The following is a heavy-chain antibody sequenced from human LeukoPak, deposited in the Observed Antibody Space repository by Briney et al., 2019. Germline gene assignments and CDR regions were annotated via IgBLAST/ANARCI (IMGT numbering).Heavy chain of an antibody. CDR3: ARGGSGPYPRLNY. Sequence: ETLSLTCLVCGGSISSYYCSWIRQSPGKGLEWIGDIFYSGSTNYNPSLNSRVTISVDTSKIQFSLKLSSVAAAAAAVYDCARGGSGPYPRLNYWGQGSLVTVSS. CDR1: GGSISSYY. CDR2: IFYSGST. D-gene: IGHD6-19*01. J-gene: IGHJ4*02. V-gene: IGHV4-59*01.